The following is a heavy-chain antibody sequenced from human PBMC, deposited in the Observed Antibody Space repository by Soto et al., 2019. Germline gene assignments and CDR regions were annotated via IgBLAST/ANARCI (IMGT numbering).Heavy chain of an antibody. CDR1: GGSFSGYY. CDR3: ARGRVRVYYDSSGYFDY. J-gene: IGHJ4*02. CDR2: INHSGST. V-gene: IGHV4-34*01. Sequence: QVQLQQWGAGLLKPSETLSLTCAVYGGSFSGYYWSWIRQPPGKGLEWIGEINHSGSTNYNPSLKSRVTISVDTSKNQFSLKLSSVTAADTAVYYCARGRVRVYYDSSGYFDYWGQGTLVTVSS. D-gene: IGHD3-22*01.